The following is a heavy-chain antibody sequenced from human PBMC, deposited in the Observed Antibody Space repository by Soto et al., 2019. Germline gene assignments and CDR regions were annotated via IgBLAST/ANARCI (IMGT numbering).Heavy chain of an antibody. CDR3: AREGPPHYSDSRMDV. D-gene: IGHD3-3*01. CDR1: GYTFTNYG. Sequence: ASVKVSCKASGYTFTNYGISWVRQAPGQGLEWMGWISGDNGNTDYAQNLQDRVTMTTDTYTSTAYMELRSLRPDDTAVYFCAREGPPHYSDSRMDVWGKGTTVTVSS. J-gene: IGHJ6*03. V-gene: IGHV1-18*01. CDR2: ISGDNGNT.